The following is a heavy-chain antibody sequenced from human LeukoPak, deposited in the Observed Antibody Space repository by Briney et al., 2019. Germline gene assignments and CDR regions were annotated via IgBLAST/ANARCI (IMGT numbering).Heavy chain of an antibody. V-gene: IGHV4-59*01. Sequence: PSETLSLTCSVSGGSIRSYYWTWIRQPPGKGLEWIGYIYYSGNTNYNPSLKSRVTISVDTSKNQFSLKLSSVSAADTAVYYCAKDWGWIQFFYWGQGTLVTVSS. J-gene: IGHJ4*02. CDR1: GGSIRSYY. CDR2: IYYSGNT. D-gene: IGHD5-18*01. CDR3: AKDWGWIQFFY.